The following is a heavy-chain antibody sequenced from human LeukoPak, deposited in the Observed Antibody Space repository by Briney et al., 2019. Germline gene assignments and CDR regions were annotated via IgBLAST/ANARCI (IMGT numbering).Heavy chain of an antibody. CDR2: IKSKTYGGTT. CDR3: TTKWELLPGGDDY. J-gene: IGHJ4*02. D-gene: IGHD1-26*01. Sequence: NPGGSLRLSCTASGFTFRNVWMSWVRQVPGRGLEWVGRIKSKTYGGTTDYAAPVKGRFIISRDDSKNTLYLQMNSLKTEDTAVYYCTTKWELLPGGDDYWGQGTLVTVSS. CDR1: GFTFRNVW. V-gene: IGHV3-15*01.